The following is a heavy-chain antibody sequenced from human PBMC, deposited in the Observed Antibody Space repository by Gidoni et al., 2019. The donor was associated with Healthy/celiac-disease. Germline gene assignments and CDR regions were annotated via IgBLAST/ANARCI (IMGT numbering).Heavy chain of an antibody. V-gene: IGHV1-24*01. CDR1: GYTLTELS. D-gene: IGHD3-3*01. Sequence: QVQLVQSGAEVKKPGASVKVSCKVSGYTLTELSMHWVRQAPGKGLEWMGGFDPEDGETIYAQKFQGRVTMTEDTSTDTAYMELSSLRSEDTAVYYCATWIGGSGYPLGGAAFDIWGQGTMVTVSS. CDR2: FDPEDGET. J-gene: IGHJ3*02. CDR3: ATWIGGSGYPLGGAAFDI.